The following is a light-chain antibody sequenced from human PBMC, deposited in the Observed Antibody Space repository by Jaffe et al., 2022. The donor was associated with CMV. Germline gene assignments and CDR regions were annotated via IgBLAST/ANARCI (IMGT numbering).Light chain of an antibody. CDR2: AAS. V-gene: IGKV3-20*01. J-gene: IGKJ1*01. Sequence: EIVVTQSPATLSLSPGERATLSCRASQSGTTASLAWYQQKLGQAPRLLIYAASNRATGIPDRFSASGSGTDFTLTITRLEAEDFAVYYCQHYGNPPSWTFGQGTKVEIK. CDR3: QHYGNPPSWT. CDR1: QSGTTAS.